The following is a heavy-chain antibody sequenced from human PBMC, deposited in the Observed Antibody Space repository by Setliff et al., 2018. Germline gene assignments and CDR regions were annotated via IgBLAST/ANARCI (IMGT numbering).Heavy chain of an antibody. D-gene: IGHD1-26*01. CDR2: IYSSGST. V-gene: IGHV4-61*02. Sequence: SETLSLTCTVSGGSISSGSYYWSWIRQPAGKGLEWIGRIYSSGSTKYNPSLKSRVTISGDTSKNQFSLKLSSVTAADTAAYYCARGAPGWELLSWFDPWGQGTLVTVSS. CDR3: ARGAPGWELLSWFDP. J-gene: IGHJ5*02. CDR1: GGSISSGSYY.